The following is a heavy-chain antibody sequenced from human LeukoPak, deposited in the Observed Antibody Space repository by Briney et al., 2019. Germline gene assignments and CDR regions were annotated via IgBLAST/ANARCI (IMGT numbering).Heavy chain of an antibody. Sequence: GGSLRLSCAASGFTFSSYAMSWVRQAPGKGLVWVSRINSDGSSTSYADSVKGRFTISRDNAKNTLYLQMNSLRAEDTAVYYCARGLNYDFWSGPFYYYYGMDVWGQGTTVTVSS. V-gene: IGHV3-74*01. J-gene: IGHJ6*02. CDR3: ARGLNYDFWSGPFYYYYGMDV. CDR2: INSDGSST. D-gene: IGHD3-3*01. CDR1: GFTFSSYA.